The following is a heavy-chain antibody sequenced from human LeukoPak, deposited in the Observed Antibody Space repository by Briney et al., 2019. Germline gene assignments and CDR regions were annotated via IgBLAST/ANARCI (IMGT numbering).Heavy chain of an antibody. Sequence: EASVTVSCKASGGTFSSYAISWVRQAPGQGLEWMGRIIPILGIANYAQKFQGRVTITADKSTSTAYMELSSLRSEDTAVYYCAISVDTAMVDDYWGQGTLVTVSS. D-gene: IGHD5-18*01. CDR1: GGTFSSYA. CDR3: AISVDTAMVDDY. CDR2: IIPILGIA. V-gene: IGHV1-69*04. J-gene: IGHJ4*02.